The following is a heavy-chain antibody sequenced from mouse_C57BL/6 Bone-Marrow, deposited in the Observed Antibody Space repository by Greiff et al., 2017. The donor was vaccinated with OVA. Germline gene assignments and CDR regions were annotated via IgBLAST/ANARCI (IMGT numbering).Heavy chain of an antibody. D-gene: IGHD1-1*01. CDR3: ARYYGSSPRYFDV. Sequence: ESGPGILQPSQTLSLTCSFSGFSLSTFGMGVGWIRQPSGKGLEWLAHIWWDDAKYYNPALKSRLTISKDTSKNQGFLKIANVDTADTATYYCARYYGSSPRYFDVWGTGTTVTVSS. CDR1: GFSLSTFGMG. V-gene: IGHV8-8*01. CDR2: IWWDDAK. J-gene: IGHJ1*03.